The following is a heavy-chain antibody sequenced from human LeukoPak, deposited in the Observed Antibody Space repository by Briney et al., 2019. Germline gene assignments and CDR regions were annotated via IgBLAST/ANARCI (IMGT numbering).Heavy chain of an antibody. CDR2: IWYDGSNK. CDR1: GFPFSSYG. J-gene: IGHJ4*02. V-gene: IGHV3-33*01. CDR3: ARVQGRYFGSGSYLGVDH. Sequence: GGSLRLSCAASGFPFSSYGMHWVRQAPGKGLEWGAVIWYDGSNKYYADSVKDRFTISRDNSKNTLYLQMNSLRAEDTAVYYCARVQGRYFGSGSYLGVDHWGQGTLVTVSS. D-gene: IGHD3-10*01.